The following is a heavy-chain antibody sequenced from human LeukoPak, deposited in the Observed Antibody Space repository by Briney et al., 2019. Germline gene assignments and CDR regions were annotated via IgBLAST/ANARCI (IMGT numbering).Heavy chain of an antibody. CDR3: ARDSGYSYGYFDY. CDR2: IYYSGST. CDR1: GGSISSYY. D-gene: IGHD5-18*01. Sequence: SETLSLTCTVSGGSISSYYCSWIRQPPGKGLEWIGYIYYSGSTNYNPSLKSRVTISVDTSKNQFSLKLSSVTAADTAVYYCARDSGYSYGYFDYWGQGTLVTVS. J-gene: IGHJ4*02. V-gene: IGHV4-59*01.